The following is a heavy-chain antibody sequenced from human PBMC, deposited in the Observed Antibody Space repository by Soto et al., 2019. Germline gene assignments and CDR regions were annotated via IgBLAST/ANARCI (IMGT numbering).Heavy chain of an antibody. V-gene: IGHV4-30-2*01. CDR3: ARTLYSYGPRFDY. CDR2: IYHSGST. Sequence: TLSLTCAVSGGSISSGGYSWSWIRQPPGKGLEWIGYIYHSGSTYYNPSLKSRVTISVDRSKNQFSLKLSSVTAADTAVYYCARTLYSYGPRFDYWGQGTLVTVSS. CDR1: GGSISSGGYS. D-gene: IGHD5-18*01. J-gene: IGHJ4*02.